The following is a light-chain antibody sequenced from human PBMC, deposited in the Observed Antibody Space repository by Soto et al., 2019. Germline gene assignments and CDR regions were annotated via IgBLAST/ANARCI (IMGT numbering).Light chain of an antibody. V-gene: IGKV3-20*01. CDR3: QQYGRSPQT. Sequence: EIVLTQSPGTLSLSPGERATLSCRASQSVRSNCLAWYQQKPGQAPRLLIYGASSMATGIPDMFSGSGSGTDFSLTISRLRPEDFAVYYCQQYGRSPQTCGQGTKVEIK. J-gene: IGKJ1*01. CDR1: QSVRSNC. CDR2: GAS.